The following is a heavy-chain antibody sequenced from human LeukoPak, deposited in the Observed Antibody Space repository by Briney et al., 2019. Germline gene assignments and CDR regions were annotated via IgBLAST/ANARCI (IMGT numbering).Heavy chain of an antibody. CDR2: IYHTGAI. V-gene: IGHV4-59*01. Sequence: SETLSLTCTVPGGSITHFFWSFIRQPPTKGLEYIGYIYHTGAIDYNPSLKSRLTMSADKSTNQFSLNLRSVTAADTAVYYCARVSCTGGTCHLDSWGQGILVTVSS. J-gene: IGHJ4*02. CDR3: ARVSCTGGTCHLDS. CDR1: GGSITHFF. D-gene: IGHD2-8*02.